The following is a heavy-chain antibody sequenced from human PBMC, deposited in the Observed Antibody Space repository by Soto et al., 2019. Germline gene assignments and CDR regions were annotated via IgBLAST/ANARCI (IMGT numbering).Heavy chain of an antibody. Sequence: PGGSLRLSCAASGFTFSSYEMNWVRQAPGKGLEWVSYISSSGSTIYYADSVKGRFTISRDNAKNSLYLQMNSLRAEDTAVYYCARMGAYGSGSYDGYYYYYYGMDVWGQGTTVTVSS. CDR3: ARMGAYGSGSYDGYYYYYYGMDV. D-gene: IGHD3-10*01. CDR1: GFTFSSYE. J-gene: IGHJ6*02. CDR2: ISSSGSTI. V-gene: IGHV3-48*03.